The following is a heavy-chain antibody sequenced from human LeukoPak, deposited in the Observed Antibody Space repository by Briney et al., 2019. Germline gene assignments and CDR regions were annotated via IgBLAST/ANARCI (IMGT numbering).Heavy chain of an antibody. CDR2: MNPNSGNT. V-gene: IGHV1-8*01. CDR1: GYTFTSYD. J-gene: IGHJ4*02. CDR3: ARPRRGSIAARGTFDY. D-gene: IGHD6-6*01. Sequence: GASVKVSCKASGYTFTSYDINWVRQATGQGLEWMGWMNPNSGNTGYAQKFQGRVTMTRNTSISTAYMELSSLRSEDTAAYYCARPRRGSIAARGTFDYWGQGTLVTVSS.